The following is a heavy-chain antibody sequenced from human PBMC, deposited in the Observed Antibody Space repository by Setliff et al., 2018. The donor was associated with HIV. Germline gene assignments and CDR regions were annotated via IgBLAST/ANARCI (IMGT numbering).Heavy chain of an antibody. V-gene: IGHV4-61*09. J-gene: IGHJ3*02. CDR2: IYTSGST. CDR3: AIASVGATGLYAFDI. Sequence: SETMSLTCAVSGYSISSGSYYWSWLRQPAGKGLEWIGHIYTSGSTNYNPSLKSRVTISVDTSKTQFSLRLNSLTATDTALYYCAIASVGATGLYAFDIWGQGTVVTVSS. CDR1: GYSISSGSYY. D-gene: IGHD1-26*01.